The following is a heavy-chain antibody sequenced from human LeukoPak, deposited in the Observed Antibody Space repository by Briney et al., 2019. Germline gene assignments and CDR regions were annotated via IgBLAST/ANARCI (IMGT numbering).Heavy chain of an antibody. CDR1: GGSISSGSYY. CDR2: IYTSGST. J-gene: IGHJ6*03. D-gene: IGHD3-3*01. CDR3: ARDQGVTIFGVVTHYYMDV. V-gene: IGHV4-61*02. Sequence: PSETLSLTCTVSGGSISSGSYYWSWIRQPAGKGLEWIGRIYTSGSTNYNPSLKSRVTISVDTSKNQFSLKLSFVTAADTAVYYCARDQGVTIFGVVTHYYMDVWGKGTTVTVSS.